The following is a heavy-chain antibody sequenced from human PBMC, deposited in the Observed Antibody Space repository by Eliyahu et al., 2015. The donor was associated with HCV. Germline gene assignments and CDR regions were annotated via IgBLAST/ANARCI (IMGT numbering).Heavy chain of an antibody. D-gene: IGHD2-8*01. J-gene: IGHJ5*02. CDR3: ARVGSLGTTLTYCTNGVCSPRPNWFDP. CDR1: GGTFSSYA. Sequence: QVQLVQSGAEVKKPGSSVKVSCKASGGTFSSYAIXWXRXAPXQGLEWMGGIIPIFGTANYAQKFXGRVTITADESTSTAYMELSSLRSEDTAVYYCARVGSLGTTLTYCTNGVCSPRPNWFDPWGQGTLVTVSS. CDR2: IIPIFGTA. V-gene: IGHV1-69*01.